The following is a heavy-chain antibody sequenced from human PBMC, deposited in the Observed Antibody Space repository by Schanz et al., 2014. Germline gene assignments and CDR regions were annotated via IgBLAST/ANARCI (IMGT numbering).Heavy chain of an antibody. CDR3: VRDAGWAFGDYHGMDV. J-gene: IGHJ6*02. V-gene: IGHV1-18*01. Sequence: QGQLVQSGAEVKKPGASVKVSCKASGYTFTSYGITWVRQAPGQGLEWMGWISAYNGHTTYAQKFQGRVTMTTDTSTSTAYMELRSLISDDTAVYYCVRDAGWAFGDYHGMDVWGQGTSXTVSS. CDR2: ISAYNGHT. CDR1: GYTFTSYG. D-gene: IGHD3-10*01.